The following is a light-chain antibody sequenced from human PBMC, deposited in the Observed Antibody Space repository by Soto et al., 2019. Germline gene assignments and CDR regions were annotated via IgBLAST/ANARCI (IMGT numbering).Light chain of an antibody. CDR3: QQSYATPYT. CDR2: AAY. J-gene: IGKJ2*01. CDR1: QRISNY. Sequence: DIQMTQSPSSLSASVGDRVTIACRPSQRISNYLNWYQQKPGKAPKLLIYAAYNLQSGVPPRFSGSRSGTDFTLTISSLQPDDLATHFCQQSYATPYTFGQGTKVEIK. V-gene: IGKV1-39*01.